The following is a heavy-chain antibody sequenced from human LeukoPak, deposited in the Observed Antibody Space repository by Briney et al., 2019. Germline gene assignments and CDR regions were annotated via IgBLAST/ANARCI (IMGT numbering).Heavy chain of an antibody. Sequence: SETLSLTCTVSGGSISSSSYYWGWIRQPAGKGLEWIGRVYTTGSTHYNPSLKSRVTVSIDTSENQFSLRLNSVTAADTAVYYCAREDMITFGGVIVMTYWGQGTLVTVSS. CDR1: GGSISSSSYY. CDR2: VYTTGST. J-gene: IGHJ4*02. CDR3: AREDMITFGGVIVMTY. D-gene: IGHD3-16*02. V-gene: IGHV4-61*02.